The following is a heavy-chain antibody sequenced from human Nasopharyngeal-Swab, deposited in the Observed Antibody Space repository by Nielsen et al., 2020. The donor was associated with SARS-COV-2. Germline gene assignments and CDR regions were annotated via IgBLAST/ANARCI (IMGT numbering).Heavy chain of an antibody. J-gene: IGHJ6*02. V-gene: IGHV4-59*01. CDR3: ARGRGEYYDFWSGSILVGGMDV. D-gene: IGHD3-3*01. CDR1: GGSISSYY. CDR2: IYYSGST. Sequence: SETLSLTCTVSGGSISSYYWSWIRQPPGKGLEWIGYIYYSGSTNYNPSLKSRVTISVDTSKNQFSLKLSSVTAADTAVYYCARGRGEYYDFWSGSILVGGMDVWGQGTTVTVSS.